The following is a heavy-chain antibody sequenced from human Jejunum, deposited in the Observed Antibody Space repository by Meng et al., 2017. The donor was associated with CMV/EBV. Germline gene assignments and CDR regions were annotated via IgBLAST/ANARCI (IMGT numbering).Heavy chain of an antibody. Sequence: EVQLVESGGGLVHLGGSLRLFFSVSGFALRSYWMHWVRQAPGKGLEWVSRIDIDGRDITYADSVKGRFTISRDTAKNMLYLEMNSLRVEDTAVYYCARGLEEYLGWDRGYWGPGTLVTVS. D-gene: IGHD2/OR15-2a*01. CDR1: GFALRSYW. V-gene: IGHV3-74*03. CDR3: ARGLEEYLGWDRGY. J-gene: IGHJ4*02. CDR2: IDIDGRDI.